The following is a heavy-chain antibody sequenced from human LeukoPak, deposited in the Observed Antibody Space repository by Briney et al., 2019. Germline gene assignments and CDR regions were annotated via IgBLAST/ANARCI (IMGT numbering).Heavy chain of an antibody. CDR3: ARDRSLAAAGSFDY. CDR1: GGSISSSSYY. CDR2: IYYSGST. V-gene: IGHV4-39*07. D-gene: IGHD6-25*01. Sequence: PSETLSLTCTVPGGSISSSSYYWGWIRQPPGKGLEWIGSIYYSGSTYYNPSLKSRVTISVDTSKNQFSLKLSSVTAADTAVYYCARDRSLAAAGSFDYWGQGTLVTVSS. J-gene: IGHJ4*02.